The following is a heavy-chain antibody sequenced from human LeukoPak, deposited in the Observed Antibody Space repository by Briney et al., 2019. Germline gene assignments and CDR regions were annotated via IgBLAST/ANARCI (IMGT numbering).Heavy chain of an antibody. CDR3: ARRDSSGYFFY. V-gene: IGHV4-4*07. J-gene: IGHJ4*02. D-gene: IGHD3-22*01. CDR1: GGSISINY. Sequence: PSETLSLTCTVSGGSISINYWNWIRQSAGKGLEWIGRIDASGRTEYNPSLKSRVTMSVDTSKNQFSLTLSSVTAADTAVYYCARRDSSGYFFYWGQGTLVTVSS. CDR2: IDASGRT.